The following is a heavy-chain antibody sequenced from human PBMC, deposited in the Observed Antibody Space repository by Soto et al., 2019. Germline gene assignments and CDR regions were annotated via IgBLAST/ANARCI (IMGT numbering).Heavy chain of an antibody. D-gene: IGHD3-22*01. CDR3: ARWFDSGGYKTPY. CDR2: VYHGVTA. V-gene: IGHV4-38-2*01. CDR1: GFSLSRAYY. Sequence: SGTLSLTCAVSGFSLSRAYYWGWVRQPPGKGLDWIGTVYHGVTAFYNPSLRSRVTISLDTSKNQFSLKLTSVTAADTAVYYCARWFDSGGYKTPYWGQATLVTVSS. J-gene: IGHJ4*02.